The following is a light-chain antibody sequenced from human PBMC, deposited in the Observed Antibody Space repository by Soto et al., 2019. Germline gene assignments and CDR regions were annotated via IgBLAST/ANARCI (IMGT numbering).Light chain of an antibody. Sequence: QSVLTQPRSVSGSPGQSVTISCTGISNNYVSRYQQHPGKVPKVIVYDVTLRPSGVSDRFSGSRSGNTASLAISGLRAEDEADYYCCSYSGSYTGVVFGGGTKVTVL. J-gene: IGLJ2*01. V-gene: IGLV2-11*01. CDR1: SNNY. CDR3: CSYSGSYTGVV. CDR2: DVT.